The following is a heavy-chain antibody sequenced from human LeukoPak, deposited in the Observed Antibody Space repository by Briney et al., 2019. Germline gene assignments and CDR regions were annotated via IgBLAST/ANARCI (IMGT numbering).Heavy chain of an antibody. Sequence: GGSLRLSCAASGFTFSSYAMSWVRQAPGKGLEWVSAISGSGGSTYYADSVKGRFTISRDNSKNTLYLQMNSLRAEDTAVYYCAKSNPPMMVTTPYFDYWGQGTLVTVSS. J-gene: IGHJ4*02. V-gene: IGHV3-23*01. CDR2: ISGSGGST. CDR1: GFTFSSYA. CDR3: AKSNPPMMVTTPYFDY. D-gene: IGHD4-17*01.